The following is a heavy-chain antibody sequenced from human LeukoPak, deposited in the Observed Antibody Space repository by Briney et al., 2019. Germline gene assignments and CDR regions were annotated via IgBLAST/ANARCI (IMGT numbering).Heavy chain of an antibody. Sequence: PSQTLSLTCAVSGGSIIVAAYSWSRIRQPPGKGLEWVGYIYHTGRTYSNPSLKSRVTVSVDRSKNQFSLKLSSVTAADTAVYFCARHEDYDYVPDAFDIWGQGTMVTVSS. J-gene: IGHJ3*02. CDR1: GGSIIVAAYS. CDR2: IYHTGRT. CDR3: ARHEDYDYVPDAFDI. D-gene: IGHD3-16*01. V-gene: IGHV4-30-2*01.